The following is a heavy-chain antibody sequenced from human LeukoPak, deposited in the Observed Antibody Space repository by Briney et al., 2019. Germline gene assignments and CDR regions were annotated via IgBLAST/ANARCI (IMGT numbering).Heavy chain of an antibody. Sequence: GGSLRLSCAASGFSFSSYWMHWVRQAPGKGPVWVSRINSNGRSTSYADSVKGRFTISRDHANNTLYLEMNNLRAEDTAVYYCTRDVWGDRDNYFDCWGQGTLVTVSS. CDR2: INSNGRST. V-gene: IGHV3-74*01. CDR1: GFSFSSYW. J-gene: IGHJ4*02. D-gene: IGHD2-8*01. CDR3: TRDVWGDRDNYFDC.